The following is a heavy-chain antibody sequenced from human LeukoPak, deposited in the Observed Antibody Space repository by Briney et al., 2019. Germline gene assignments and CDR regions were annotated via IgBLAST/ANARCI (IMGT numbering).Heavy chain of an antibody. CDR2: INHSGST. J-gene: IGHJ4*02. D-gene: IGHD4-23*01. CDR3: ARRRNYGGNSPVGY. CDR1: GGSFSGYY. Sequence: SETLSLTCAVYGGSFSGYYWSWIRQPPGKGLEWIGEINHSGSTNYNPSLKSRVTISVGTSKNQFSLKLSSVTAADTAVYYCARRRNYGGNSPVGYWGQGTLVTVSS. V-gene: IGHV4-34*01.